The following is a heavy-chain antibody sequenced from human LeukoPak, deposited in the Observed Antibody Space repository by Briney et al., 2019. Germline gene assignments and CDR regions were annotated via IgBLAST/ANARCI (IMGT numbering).Heavy chain of an antibody. D-gene: IGHD2-21*02. CDR1: GFTFSSYW. V-gene: IGHV3-74*01. CDR3: ARDLRDAIVVVTAIPSDAFDI. Sequence: GGSLRLSCAASGFTFSSYWMDWVRQAPGKGLVWVSRINSDGSSTSYADSVKGRFTISRDNAKNTLYLQMNSLRAEDTAVYYCARDLRDAIVVVTAIPSDAFDIWGQGTMVTVSS. J-gene: IGHJ3*02. CDR2: INSDGSST.